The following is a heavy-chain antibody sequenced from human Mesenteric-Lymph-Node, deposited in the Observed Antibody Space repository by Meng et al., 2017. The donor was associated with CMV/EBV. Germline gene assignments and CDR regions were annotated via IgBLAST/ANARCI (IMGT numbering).Heavy chain of an antibody. CDR3: ARGVGERFLEWLLSCWFDP. CDR2: IIPILGIA. J-gene: IGHJ5*02. V-gene: IGHV1-69*02. D-gene: IGHD3-3*01. Sequence: FSTSTISWVRQAPGQGLQSMGRIIPILGIANSAQKFQSSVTITADKSTSTAYMELSSLRSEDTAVYYCARGVGERFLEWLLSCWFDPWGQGTLVTVSS. CDR1: FSTST.